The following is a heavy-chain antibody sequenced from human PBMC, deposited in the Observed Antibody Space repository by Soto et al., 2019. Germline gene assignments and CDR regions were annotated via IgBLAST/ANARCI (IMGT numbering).Heavy chain of an antibody. D-gene: IGHD3-16*01. CDR2: IYYSGNT. CDR3: AREGGESSDGLYYFDS. J-gene: IGHJ4*02. Sequence: QVQLQEPGPGLVKPSQTLSLTCTVSGGSTSSDNYWSWIRQPPGKGLEWIGHIYYSGNTDYNPSLKSRLDISIDTAKNQFSLKLSSVTAAETAVYFCAREGGESSDGLYYFDSWGQGSLVTVSS. V-gene: IGHV4-30-4*01. CDR1: GGSTSSDNY.